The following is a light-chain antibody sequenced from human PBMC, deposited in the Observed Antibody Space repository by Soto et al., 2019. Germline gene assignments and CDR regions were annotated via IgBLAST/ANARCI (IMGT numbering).Light chain of an antibody. J-gene: IGLJ3*02. CDR3: AAWDDTLNGWV. Sequence: QLVLTQPPSASGTPGQGVTISCSGSSSTIGSNFVVWYQQLPGTAPKLLIYGNDRRPSGVPDRFSGSKSGTSASLAITGLQSEDEADYYCAAWDDTLNGWVFGGGTQLTVL. CDR2: GND. V-gene: IGLV1-44*01. CDR1: SSTIGSNF.